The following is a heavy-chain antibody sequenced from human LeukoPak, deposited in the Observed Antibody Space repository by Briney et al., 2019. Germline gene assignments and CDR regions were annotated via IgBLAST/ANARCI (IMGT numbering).Heavy chain of an antibody. D-gene: IGHD1-26*01. J-gene: IGHJ4*02. V-gene: IGHV3-30*03. CDR2: ISYDGNDK. CDR3: ARVWESYSFDY. Sequence: GGSLRLSCAASGFTFGSYDMHRVRQAPGKGLEWVAFISYDGNDKGYVDSGKGRFTVSRDNSKNTLYLQMNSLRVEDAAVYYCARVWESYSFDYWGQGTLVTVSS. CDR1: GFTFGSYD.